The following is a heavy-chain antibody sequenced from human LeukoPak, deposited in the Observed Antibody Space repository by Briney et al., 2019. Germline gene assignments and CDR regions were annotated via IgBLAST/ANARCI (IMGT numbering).Heavy chain of an antibody. CDR1: GGSISSGGYY. V-gene: IGHV4-31*03. CDR2: IYYSGST. J-gene: IGHJ6*02. Sequence: PSETLSLTCTVSGGSISSGGYYWSWIRQHPGKGLEWIGYIYYSGSTYYNPSLKSRVTISVDTSKNQFSLKLSSVTAADTAVYYCARVGYCSSTSCFAAMGVWGQGTTVTVFS. D-gene: IGHD2-2*01. CDR3: ARVGYCSSTSCFAAMGV.